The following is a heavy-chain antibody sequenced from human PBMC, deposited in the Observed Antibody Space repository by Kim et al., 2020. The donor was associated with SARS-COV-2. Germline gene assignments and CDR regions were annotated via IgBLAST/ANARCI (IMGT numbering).Heavy chain of an antibody. V-gene: IGHV1-69*13. D-gene: IGHD2-15*01. Sequence: SVKVSCKASGGTFSSYAISWVRQAPGQGLEWMGGIIPIFGTANYAQKFQGRVTITADESTSTAYMELSSLRSEDTAVYYCARDRMLAATYYYYYGMDVWGQGTTVTVSS. J-gene: IGHJ6*02. CDR1: GGTFSSYA. CDR3: ARDRMLAATYYYYYGMDV. CDR2: IIPIFGTA.